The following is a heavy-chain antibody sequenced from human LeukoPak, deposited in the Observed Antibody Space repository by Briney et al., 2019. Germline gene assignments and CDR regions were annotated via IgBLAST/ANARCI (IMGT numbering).Heavy chain of an antibody. D-gene: IGHD2-2*01. V-gene: IGHV1-18*01. CDR3: ATCSSTSCLVYYYYGMDV. CDR2: ISAYNGNT. Sequence: GASVKVSCKASGYTFTSYGISWVRQAPGQGLEWMGWISAYNGNTSYAQKLQGRVTMTTDTSTSTAYMELRSLRSDDTAVYYCATCSSTSCLVYYYYGMDVWGQGTTVTVSS. CDR1: GYTFTSYG. J-gene: IGHJ6*02.